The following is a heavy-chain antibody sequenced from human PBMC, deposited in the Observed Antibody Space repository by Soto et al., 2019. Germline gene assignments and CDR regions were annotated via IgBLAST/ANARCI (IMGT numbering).Heavy chain of an antibody. V-gene: IGHV3-23*01. Sequence: GGSLRLSCAASGFTFSSYAMSWVRQAPGKGLEWVSAISGSGGSTYYADSVKGRFTISRDNSKNTLYLQMNSLRAEDTAVYYCAKARSWFGELLLGDDAFDIWGQGTMVTVSS. J-gene: IGHJ3*02. CDR2: ISGSGGST. D-gene: IGHD3-10*01. CDR3: AKARSWFGELLLGDDAFDI. CDR1: GFTFSSYA.